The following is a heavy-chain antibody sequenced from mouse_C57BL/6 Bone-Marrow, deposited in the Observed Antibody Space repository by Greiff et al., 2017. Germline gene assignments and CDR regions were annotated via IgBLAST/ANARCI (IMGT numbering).Heavy chain of an antibody. CDR1: GFSFNTYA. J-gene: IGHJ3*02. V-gene: IGHV10-1*01. CDR3: VRHPYYE. D-gene: IGHD1-1*01. Sequence: EVQVVESGGGLVQPKGSLKLSCAASGFSFNTYAMNWVRQAPGKGLEWVARIRSKSNNYATYYADSVKDRFTISRDDSESMLYLRMNNLKTEDTAMYYCVRHPYYEWGQGTLVTVSA. CDR2: IRSKSNNYAT.